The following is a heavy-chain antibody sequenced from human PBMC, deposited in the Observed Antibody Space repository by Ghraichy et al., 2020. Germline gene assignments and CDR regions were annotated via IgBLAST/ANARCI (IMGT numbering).Heavy chain of an antibody. V-gene: IGHV3-30*04. D-gene: IGHD5-12*01. CDR3: ARDKFGYSGYDSFQFDY. CDR2: ISYDGSNK. J-gene: IGHJ4*02. CDR1: GFTFSSYA. Sequence: GGSLRLSCAASGFTFSSYAMHWVRQAPGKGLEWVAVISYDGSNKYYADSVKGRFTISRDNSKNTLYLQMNSLRAEDTAVYYCARDKFGYSGYDSFQFDYWGQGTLVTVSS.